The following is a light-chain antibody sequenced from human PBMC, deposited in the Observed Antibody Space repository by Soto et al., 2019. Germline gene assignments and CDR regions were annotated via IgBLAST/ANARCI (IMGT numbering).Light chain of an antibody. CDR3: QQRSTWPAVT. Sequence: EIVLTQSPGTLSLSPGERATLSCRASQSISNYLAWYQQKPGQPPRLLIYDASNRATGIPARSSGSGSGTDFTLIISSLEPEDFAVYYCQQRSTWPAVTFGQGTRLEIK. CDR1: QSISNY. CDR2: DAS. J-gene: IGKJ5*01. V-gene: IGKV3-11*01.